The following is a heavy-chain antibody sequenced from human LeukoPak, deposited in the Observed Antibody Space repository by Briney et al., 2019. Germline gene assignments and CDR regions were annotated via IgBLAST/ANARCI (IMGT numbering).Heavy chain of an antibody. Sequence: GGSLRLSCAASGFTFSSYEMNWVRQAPGKGLEWVSYISSSGSTIYYADSVKGRFTISRDNAKNSLYLQMNSLRAEDTAVYYCARDGIMVRGVMKPYYFDYWGQGTLVTVSS. CDR1: GFTFSSYE. D-gene: IGHD3-10*01. CDR3: ARDGIMVRGVMKPYYFDY. V-gene: IGHV3-48*03. CDR2: ISSSGSTI. J-gene: IGHJ4*02.